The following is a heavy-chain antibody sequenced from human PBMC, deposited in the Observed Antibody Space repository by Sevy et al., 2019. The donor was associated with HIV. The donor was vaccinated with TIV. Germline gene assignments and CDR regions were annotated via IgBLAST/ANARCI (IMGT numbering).Heavy chain of an antibody. CDR1: GFTVSSNY. J-gene: IGHJ4*02. Sequence: GGSLRLSCAASGFTVSSNYMSWVRQAPGKGLEWVSVIYSAGSTYYADSVKGRFTISRDNSKNTLYLQMNSLRAEDTAVYYCARGYGYSYGRWFGYFDYWGQGTLVTVSS. D-gene: IGHD5-18*01. CDR2: IYSAGST. V-gene: IGHV3-53*01. CDR3: ARGYGYSYGRWFGYFDY.